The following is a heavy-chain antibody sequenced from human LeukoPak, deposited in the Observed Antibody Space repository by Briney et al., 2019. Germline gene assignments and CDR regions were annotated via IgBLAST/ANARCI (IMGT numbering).Heavy chain of an antibody. CDR3: ARYSSGWYLHFDY. CDR2: IYHSGST. J-gene: IGHJ4*02. D-gene: IGHD6-19*01. CDR1: GGSISSGGYY. Sequence: SETLSLTCTVSGGSISSGGYYWSWIRQPPGKGLEWIGYIYHSGSTYYNPSLKSRVTISVDRSKNQFSLKLSSVTAADTAVYYCARYSSGWYLHFDYWGQGTLVTVSS. V-gene: IGHV4-30-2*01.